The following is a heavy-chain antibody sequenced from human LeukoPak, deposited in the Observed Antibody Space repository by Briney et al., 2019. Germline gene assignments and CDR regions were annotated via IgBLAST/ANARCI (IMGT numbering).Heavy chain of an antibody. V-gene: IGHV4-59*12. Sequence: SETLSLTCTVSGGSISSYYWSWIRQPPGKGLKWIGYIYYSGSTNYNPSLKSRVTISVDTSKNQFSLKLSSVTAADPAVYYWAGPAYSSSWAHDAFDIWGQGTMVTVSS. D-gene: IGHD6-13*01. CDR3: AGPAYSSSWAHDAFDI. CDR2: IYYSGST. CDR1: GGSISSYY. J-gene: IGHJ3*02.